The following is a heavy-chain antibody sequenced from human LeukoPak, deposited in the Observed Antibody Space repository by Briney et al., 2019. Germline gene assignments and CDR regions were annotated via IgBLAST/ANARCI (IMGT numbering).Heavy chain of an antibody. Sequence: GGSLRLSCAASGFTFSSYSMNWVRQAPGKGLEWVSSISSSSSYIYYADSVKGRFTISRDNAKNSLYLQMNSLRAEDTAVYCCARASKSPGEYSSSWYYFDYWGQGTLVTVSS. J-gene: IGHJ4*02. D-gene: IGHD6-13*01. CDR2: ISSSSSYI. V-gene: IGHV3-21*01. CDR3: ARASKSPGEYSSSWYYFDY. CDR1: GFTFSSYS.